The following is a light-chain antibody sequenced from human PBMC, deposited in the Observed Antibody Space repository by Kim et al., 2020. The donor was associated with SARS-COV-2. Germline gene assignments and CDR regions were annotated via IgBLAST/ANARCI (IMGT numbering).Light chain of an antibody. J-gene: IGLJ3*02. CDR2: EVS. CDR3: SSYTSSSTRV. V-gene: IGLV2-18*02. Sequence: GQSVTISCTGTSSDVGSDNRVSGYQQPPGTAPKLMIYEVSNRPSGVPDRFSGSKSGNTASLTISGLQAEDEADYYCSSYTSSSTRVFGGGTQLTVL. CDR1: SSDVGSDNR.